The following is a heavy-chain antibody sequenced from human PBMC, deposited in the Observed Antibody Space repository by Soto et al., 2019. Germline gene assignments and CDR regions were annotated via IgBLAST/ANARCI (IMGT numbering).Heavy chain of an antibody. CDR3: AKHEGYCSTTTCSNFDY. D-gene: IGHD2-2*01. CDR1: GYSFTTYW. J-gene: IGHJ4*02. CDR2: IYPGDSDS. V-gene: IGHV5-51*01. Sequence: GESLKISCKGSGYSFTTYWIGWVRQMPGKGLEWMGIIYPGDSDSSYSPSFQGQVTISADKSINTAYLHWSSLKASDTAIYYCAKHEGYCSTTTCSNFDYWGQGTLVTVSS.